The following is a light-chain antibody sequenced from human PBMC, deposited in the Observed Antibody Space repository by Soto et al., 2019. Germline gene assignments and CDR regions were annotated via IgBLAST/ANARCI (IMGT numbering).Light chain of an antibody. CDR2: DAS. CDR1: QAVSSNY. CDR3: QQYGFSPGS. V-gene: IGKV3-20*01. Sequence: ALTQSPGTLSSSPGEIATLSFSASQAVSSNYLAWYQQKPGQAPRLLIYDASNRATGIPARFSGSGSGTDFTLTISRLEPGDFALYYCQQYGFSPGSFGQGTKVDIK. J-gene: IGKJ1*01.